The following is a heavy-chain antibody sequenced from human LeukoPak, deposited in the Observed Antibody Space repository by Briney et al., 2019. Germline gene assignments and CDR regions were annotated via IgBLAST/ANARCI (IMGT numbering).Heavy chain of an antibody. Sequence: SETLSLTCTVSGGSISSYYWSWIRQPPGKGLEWIGYIYYSGSTNYNPSLKSRVTISVDTSKNQFSLKLSSVTAADTAVYYCARGSILVGAKPFDYWGQGTLVTVSS. V-gene: IGHV4-59*12. D-gene: IGHD1-26*01. CDR2: IYYSGST. CDR3: ARGSILVGAKPFDY. J-gene: IGHJ4*02. CDR1: GGSISSYY.